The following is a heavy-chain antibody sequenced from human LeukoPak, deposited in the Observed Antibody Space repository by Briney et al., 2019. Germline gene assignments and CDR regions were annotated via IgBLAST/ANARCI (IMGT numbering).Heavy chain of an antibody. V-gene: IGHV3-21*06. D-gene: IGHD6-13*01. CDR1: GFTFSSYT. J-gene: IGHJ4*02. CDR3: AGMQYSSSWAAFDY. CDR2: ISSTSTYI. Sequence: PGGSLRLSCAASGFTFSSYTMIWVRQAPGKVLEWVSSISSTSTYIYYADSVKGRFTISRDNAKNSLYLQMNSLRAEDTAVYYCAGMQYSSSWAAFDYWGQGTLVIVSS.